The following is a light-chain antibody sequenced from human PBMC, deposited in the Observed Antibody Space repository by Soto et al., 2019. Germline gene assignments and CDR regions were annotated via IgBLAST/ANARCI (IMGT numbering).Light chain of an antibody. CDR2: KAS. V-gene: IGKV1-5*03. CDR1: ESISSG. J-gene: IGKJ1*01. CDR3: QQYNAYSRM. Sequence: DIQMTQSPSTLSASVGDRVTITCRASESISSGLAWYQQKPGKAPNLLIYKASTLESGVPSRSSGSGSGTEFTLTISSLQPDDFATYYCQQYNAYSRMFGQGTKVDIK.